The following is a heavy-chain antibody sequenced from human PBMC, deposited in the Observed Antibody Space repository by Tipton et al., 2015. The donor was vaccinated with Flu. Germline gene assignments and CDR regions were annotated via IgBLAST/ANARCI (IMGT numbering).Heavy chain of an antibody. Sequence: QSGAEVKEPGASVKVSCKTLGYTFNDYYMHWVRQAPGQGLEWMGWINRDSGDTRYAQKFQGRVTVTRDTSIATAYMELSSLRSDDTAVYYCATEGTISGSYHKRFDYWGREPWSPSPQ. V-gene: IGHV1-2*02. CDR1: GYTFNDYY. J-gene: IGHJ4*02. D-gene: IGHD3-22*01. CDR3: ATEGTISGSYHKRFDY. CDR2: INRDSGDT.